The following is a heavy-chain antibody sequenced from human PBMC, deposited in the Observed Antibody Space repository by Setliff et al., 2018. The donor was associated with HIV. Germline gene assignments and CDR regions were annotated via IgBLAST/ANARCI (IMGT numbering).Heavy chain of an antibody. CDR3: ASIDWSDPATGTPHYYMDV. CDR1: GYTFSYA. J-gene: IGHJ6*03. CDR2: INAGNGNT. D-gene: IGHD1-1*01. V-gene: IGHV1-3*01. Sequence: ASVKVSCKASGYTFSYAMHWVRQAPGQRLEWMGWINAGNGNTKYSQKFQGRVTITRDTSASTAYMELSSLRSEDTAVCYCASIDWSDPATGTPHYYMDVWGKGTTVTVSS.